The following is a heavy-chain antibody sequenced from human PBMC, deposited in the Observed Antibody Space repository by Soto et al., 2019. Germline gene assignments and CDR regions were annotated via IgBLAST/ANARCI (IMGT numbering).Heavy chain of an antibody. CDR3: ARQAIDRAGLDY. Sequence: GGSLILSCAASGFTFSSYEMNWVRQAPGKGLEWVSYISSSGSTIYYADSVKGRFTISRDNAKNSLYLQMNSLRAEDTAVYYCARQAIDRAGLDYWGQGTLVTVSS. CDR2: ISSSGSTI. V-gene: IGHV3-48*03. CDR1: GFTFSSYE. J-gene: IGHJ4*02. D-gene: IGHD6-25*01.